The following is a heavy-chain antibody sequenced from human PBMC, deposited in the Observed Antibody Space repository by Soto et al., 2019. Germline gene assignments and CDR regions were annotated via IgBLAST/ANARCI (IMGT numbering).Heavy chain of an antibody. CDR1: GFTFSNFW. CDR3: ARDRDSRGFTYLDY. Sequence: EVQLVESGGGLVQPGGSLRLSCAASGFTFSNFWMHWVRQAPGKGLVWVSRIHSDGSSTSFADSVKGRFTISRDNAENTLYLQMNSLRAEDTAVYYCARDRDSRGFTYLDYWGQGTLVTVSS. V-gene: IGHV3-74*01. J-gene: IGHJ4*02. CDR2: IHSDGSST. D-gene: IGHD3-22*01.